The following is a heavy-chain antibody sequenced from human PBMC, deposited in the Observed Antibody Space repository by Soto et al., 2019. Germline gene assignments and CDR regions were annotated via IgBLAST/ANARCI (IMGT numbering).Heavy chain of an antibody. CDR2: ISYDGNNK. CDR1: EFTFSSYA. Sequence: LXVSCVASEFTFSSYAMHWVRQAPGKGLEWVAVISYDGNNKYYADSVKGRFTISRDNSKNTLYLQMNSLRAEDTAVYYCARDIVVVVAAASFDYWGQGTLVTVSS. J-gene: IGHJ4*02. V-gene: IGHV3-30-3*01. D-gene: IGHD2-15*01. CDR3: ARDIVVVVAAASFDY.